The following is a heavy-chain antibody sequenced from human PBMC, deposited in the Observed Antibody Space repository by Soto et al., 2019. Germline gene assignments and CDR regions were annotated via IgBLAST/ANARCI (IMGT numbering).Heavy chain of an antibody. CDR1: GFTFSSYA. CDR3: AKDGYCSSTSCPSYYYYYMDV. CDR2: ISDSGSSK. D-gene: IGHD2-2*03. Sequence: PGGSLRLSCAASGFTFSSYAMSWVRQAPGKGLEWVSAISDSGSSKYYADSVKGRFTISRDNSKNTLYLQMNSLRAEDTAVYYCAKDGYCSSTSCPSYYYYYMDVWGKGTTVTVSS. J-gene: IGHJ6*03. V-gene: IGHV3-23*01.